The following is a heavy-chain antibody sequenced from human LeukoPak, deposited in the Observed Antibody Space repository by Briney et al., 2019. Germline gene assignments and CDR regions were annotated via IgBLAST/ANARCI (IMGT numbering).Heavy chain of an antibody. CDR3: ARDNPVTIFGVAYDAFDI. Sequence: GGSLRLSCAASGFTFDDYGMSWVRQAPGKGLEWVSGINWNGGSTGYADSVKGRFTISRDNAKNSLYLQMNSLRAEDTAVYYCARDNPVTIFGVAYDAFDIWGQGTMVTVSS. CDR1: GFTFDDYG. CDR2: INWNGGST. J-gene: IGHJ3*02. V-gene: IGHV3-20*04. D-gene: IGHD3-3*01.